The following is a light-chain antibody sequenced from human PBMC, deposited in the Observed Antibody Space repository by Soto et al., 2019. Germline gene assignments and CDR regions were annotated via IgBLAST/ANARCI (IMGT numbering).Light chain of an antibody. V-gene: IGLV2-14*01. CDR3: SSYTSTSTPWV. J-gene: IGLJ1*01. Sequence: QSALTQHASVSGSPGQSITISCTGTSSDVGGYNYVSWYQQHPGKAPKLMIYDVTDRPSGVSNRFSGSKSGNPASLTISGLQAEDEADYYCSSYTSTSTPWVFGTGTKVTVL. CDR2: DVT. CDR1: SSDVGGYNY.